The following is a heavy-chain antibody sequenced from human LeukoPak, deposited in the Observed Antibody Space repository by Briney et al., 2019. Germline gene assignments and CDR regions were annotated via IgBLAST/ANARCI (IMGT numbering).Heavy chain of an antibody. J-gene: IGHJ4*02. D-gene: IGHD3-10*01. Sequence: GGSLRLSCAASGFTFSSYAMHWVRQAPGKGLEWVAVISYGGSDKYYADSVKGRFTISRDNSKNTLYLQMNSLRAEDTAVYYCARARGFLHPFDYWGQGTLVTVSS. CDR3: ARARGFLHPFDY. CDR1: GFTFSSYA. V-gene: IGHV3-30-3*01. CDR2: ISYGGSDK.